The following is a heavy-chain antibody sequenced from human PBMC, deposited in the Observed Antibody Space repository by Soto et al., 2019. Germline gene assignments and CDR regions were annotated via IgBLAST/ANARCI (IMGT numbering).Heavy chain of an antibody. CDR2: IIPILGIA. J-gene: IGHJ4*02. V-gene: IGHV1-69*02. Sequence: QVQLVQSGAAVKKPGSSVKVSCKASGGTFSSYTISWVRQAPGQGLEWMGRIIPILGIANYAQKFQGRVTITADKSTSTAYMELSSLRSEDTAVYYCAILPGAVAGVDYWGQGTLVTVSS. CDR3: AILPGAVAGVDY. D-gene: IGHD6-19*01. CDR1: GGTFSSYT.